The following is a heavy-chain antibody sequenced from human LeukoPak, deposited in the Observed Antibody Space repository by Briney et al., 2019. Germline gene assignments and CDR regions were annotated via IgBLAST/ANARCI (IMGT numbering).Heavy chain of an antibody. CDR1: GGSFSGYY. D-gene: IGHD5-12*01. CDR2: INHSGST. J-gene: IGHJ4*02. Sequence: SETLSLTCAVSGGSFSGYYWSWIRQPPGKGLEWIGGINHSGSTNYNPSLKSRVTISVDTSKNQFSLKLSSVTAADTAVYYCAQIVATDAKWGQGTLVTVSS. V-gene: IGHV4-34*01. CDR3: AQIVATDAK.